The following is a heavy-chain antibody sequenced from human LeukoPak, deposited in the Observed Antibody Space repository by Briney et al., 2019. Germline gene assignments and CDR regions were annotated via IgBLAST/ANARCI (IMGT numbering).Heavy chain of an antibody. CDR3: ARGLSPAAEGGYDYFDY. CDR2: INWNGGST. Sequence: GGSLRLSGAASGFTFDDYGMSWVRQAPGKGLEWVSGINWNGGSTGYADSVKGRFTISRDNAKNSLYLQMNSLRAEDTALYYCARGLSPAAEGGYDYFDYWGQGTLVTVSS. J-gene: IGHJ4*02. D-gene: IGHD5-12*01. V-gene: IGHV3-20*04. CDR1: GFTFDDYG.